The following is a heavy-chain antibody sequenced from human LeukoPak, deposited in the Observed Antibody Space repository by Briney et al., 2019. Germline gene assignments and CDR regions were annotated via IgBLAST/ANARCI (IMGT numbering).Heavy chain of an antibody. Sequence: NPSETLSLTCTVSGGSISGGGYYWSWIRQHPGKGLEWIGYIYHTGGTFYNPSLKSRVTISLDTSENQFSLKLSSVTAADTAVYYCASSEATTTPPPYGMGVWGQGTTVTVSS. CDR1: GGSISGGGYY. CDR2: IYHTGGT. D-gene: IGHD5-12*01. CDR3: ASSEATTTPPPYGMGV. J-gene: IGHJ6*02. V-gene: IGHV4-31*03.